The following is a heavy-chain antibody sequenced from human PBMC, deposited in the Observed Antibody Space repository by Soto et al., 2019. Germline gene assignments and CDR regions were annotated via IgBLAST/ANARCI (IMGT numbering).Heavy chain of an antibody. Sequence: SETLSLTCTVSGGSISSGGYYWSWIRQHPGKGLEWIGYIYYSGSTYYNPSLKSRVTISVDTSKNQFSLKLSSVTAADTAVYYCARVLGAARRLNNWFDPWGQGTLVTVSS. CDR2: IYYSGST. CDR3: ARVLGAARRLNNWFDP. V-gene: IGHV4-31*03. D-gene: IGHD6-6*01. CDR1: GGSISSGGYY. J-gene: IGHJ5*02.